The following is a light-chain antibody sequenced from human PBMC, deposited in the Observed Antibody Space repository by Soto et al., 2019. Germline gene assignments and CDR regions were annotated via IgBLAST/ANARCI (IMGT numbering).Light chain of an antibody. J-gene: IGKJ1*01. Sequence: DLLMTQSPSTLSASVGDRVTITCRASQSVSGWLAWYQQKPGKAPKLLIYKASTLEGGVPSRFSGSGSGTEFTLTISSLQPDDFATYYCQQYDNYWTFGQGTRVEIK. CDR1: QSVSGW. V-gene: IGKV1-5*03. CDR2: KAS. CDR3: QQYDNYWT.